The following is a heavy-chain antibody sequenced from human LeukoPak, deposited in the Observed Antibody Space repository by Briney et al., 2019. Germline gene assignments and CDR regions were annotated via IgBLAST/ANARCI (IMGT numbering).Heavy chain of an antibody. J-gene: IGHJ4*02. CDR1: GGSISSYY. V-gene: IGHV4-59*01. CDR2: IYYSGST. D-gene: IGHD3-10*01. CDR3: ASIPPYGSGSSGYFDY. Sequence: PSETLSLTRTVSGGSISSYYWSWIRQPPGKGLEWIGYIYYSGSTNYNPSLKSRVTISVDTSKNQFSLKLSSVTAADTAVYYCASIPPYGSGSSGYFDYWGQGTLVTVSS.